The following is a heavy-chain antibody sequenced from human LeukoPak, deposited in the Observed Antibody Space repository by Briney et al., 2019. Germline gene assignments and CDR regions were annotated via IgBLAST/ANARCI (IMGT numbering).Heavy chain of an antibody. CDR1: GGTFSSYA. Sequence: SVKVSCKASGGTFSSYAISWVRQAPGQGLEWMGGIIPIFGTANYAQKFQGRVTITADESTSTAYMELSSLRSEDTAVYYCAREGNYYGSGSYYSWFDPWGQGTLVSVSS. J-gene: IGHJ5*02. V-gene: IGHV1-69*01. D-gene: IGHD3-10*01. CDR2: IIPIFGTA. CDR3: AREGNYYGSGSYYSWFDP.